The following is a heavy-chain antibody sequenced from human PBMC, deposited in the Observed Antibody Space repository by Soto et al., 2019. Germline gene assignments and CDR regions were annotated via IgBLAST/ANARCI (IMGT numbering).Heavy chain of an antibody. CDR2: ISYDGSNK. Sequence: GGSLRLSCAASGFTFSSYAMHWVRQAPGKGLEWVAVISYDGSNKYYADSVKGRFTISRDNSKNTLYLQMNSLRAEDTAVYYCARDATIVVVVAAGGDFFDYWGQGTLVTVSS. V-gene: IGHV3-30-3*01. CDR1: GFTFSSYA. CDR3: ARDATIVVVVAAGGDFFDY. D-gene: IGHD2-15*01. J-gene: IGHJ4*02.